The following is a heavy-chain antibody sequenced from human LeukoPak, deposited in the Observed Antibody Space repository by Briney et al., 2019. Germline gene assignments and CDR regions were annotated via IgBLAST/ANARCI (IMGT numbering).Heavy chain of an antibody. D-gene: IGHD6-19*01. J-gene: IGHJ4*02. CDR3: ARPSGWYRFNYFDY. V-gene: IGHV4-34*01. Sequence: SETLSLTCAVYGGSFSGYYWSWIRQPPGKGLEWIGEINHSGSTNYNPFLKSRVTISVDTSKNQFSLKLSSVTAADTAVYYCARPSGWYRFNYFDYWGQGTLVTVSS. CDR2: INHSGST. CDR1: GGSFSGYY.